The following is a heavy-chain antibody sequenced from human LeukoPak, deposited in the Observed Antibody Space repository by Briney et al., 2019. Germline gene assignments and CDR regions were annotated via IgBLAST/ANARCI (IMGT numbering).Heavy chain of an antibody. CDR3: ARGAPADY. J-gene: IGHJ4*02. CDR2: ISYDGSNK. V-gene: IGHV3-30-3*01. CDR1: GFTFSSYA. Sequence: GGSLRLSCAASGFTFSSYAMHWVRQAPGKGLEWVAVISYDGSNKYYADSVKGRFTISRDNSKNTLYLQMNSLRADDTAVYYCARGAPADYWGQGTLVTVSS.